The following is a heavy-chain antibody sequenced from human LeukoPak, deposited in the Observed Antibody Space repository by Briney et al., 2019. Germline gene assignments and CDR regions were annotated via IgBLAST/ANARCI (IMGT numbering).Heavy chain of an antibody. Sequence: PGGSLRLSCAASGFTFSSYAMSWVRQAPGKGLEWVSAISSSGGSTYYADSVKGRFTISRDNSKNTLYLQMSSLRAEDTAGYYCAARLSGSYFDYWGRGTLVTVSS. CDR3: AARLSGSYFDY. D-gene: IGHD3-10*01. J-gene: IGHJ4*02. CDR1: GFTFSSYA. CDR2: ISSSGGST. V-gene: IGHV3-23*01.